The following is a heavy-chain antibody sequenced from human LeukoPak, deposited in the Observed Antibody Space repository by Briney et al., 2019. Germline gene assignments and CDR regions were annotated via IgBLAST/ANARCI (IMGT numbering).Heavy chain of an antibody. V-gene: IGHV4-34*01. Sequence: SETLSLTCAVYGGSFSGYYWSWIRQPPGKGLEWIGEINHSGSTNYNPSLKSRVTISVDTSKNQFSLKLSSVTAADTAVYYCARVGSVTARAFDIWGQGTMVTVSS. D-gene: IGHD2-21*02. CDR3: ARVGSVTARAFDI. CDR1: GGSFSGYY. J-gene: IGHJ3*02. CDR2: INHSGST.